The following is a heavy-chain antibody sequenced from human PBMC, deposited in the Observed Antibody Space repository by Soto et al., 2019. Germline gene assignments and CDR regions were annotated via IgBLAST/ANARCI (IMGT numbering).Heavy chain of an antibody. J-gene: IGHJ6*02. CDR1: GGSFSGYY. D-gene: IGHD3-10*01. CDR2: INHSGST. Sequence: QVQLQQWGAGLLKPSETLSLTCAVYGGSFSGYYWSWIRQPPGKGLEWIGEINHSGSTNYNPSLKSLVTISLDTSKNQFSLELSSVTAADTAVYYCARGYYYGSGSQINYYYGMDVWGQGTTVTVSS. CDR3: ARGYYYGSGSQINYYYGMDV. V-gene: IGHV4-34*01.